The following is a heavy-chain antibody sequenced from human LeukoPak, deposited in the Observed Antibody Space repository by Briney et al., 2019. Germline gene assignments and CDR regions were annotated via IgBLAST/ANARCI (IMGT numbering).Heavy chain of an antibody. CDR3: AREPRGVSYSA. J-gene: IGHJ5*02. D-gene: IGHD1-26*01. CDR2: IRQDGGQT. CDR1: ELTFSGYW. Sequence: GGSLRLSCAASELTFSGYWMNWVRQAPGKGLQWVGNIRQDGGQTHYSDSVKGRFTISRDNAENSLYLHMNSLRAEDTAVYYCAREPRGVSYSAWGQGTLVTVSS. V-gene: IGHV3-7*01.